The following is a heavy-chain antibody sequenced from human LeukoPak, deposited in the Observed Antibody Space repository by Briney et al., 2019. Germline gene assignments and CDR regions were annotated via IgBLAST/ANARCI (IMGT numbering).Heavy chain of an antibody. CDR1: GYTFTGYY. Sequence: GASVKVSCKASGYTFTGYYMHWVRQAPGQGLEWMGRINPNSGGTNYAQKFQGRVTITRNTSISTAYMELSSLRSEDTAVYYCARETSLNYWGQGTLVTVSS. V-gene: IGHV1-2*06. CDR3: ARETSLNY. CDR2: INPNSGGT. J-gene: IGHJ4*02.